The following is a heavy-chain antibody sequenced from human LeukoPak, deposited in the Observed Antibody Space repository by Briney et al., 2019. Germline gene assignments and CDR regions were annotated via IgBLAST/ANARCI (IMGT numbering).Heavy chain of an antibody. CDR1: GGSISSSNYY. Sequence: SETLSLTCTVSGGSISSSNYYWGWIRQPPGKGLEWIGSIYHSGSTYYNPSLKSRVTISVDTSKNQFSLKLSSVTAADTAVYYCARGAEWGYYYYMDVWGKGTTVTVSS. CDR2: IYHSGST. CDR3: ARGAEWGYYYYMDV. D-gene: IGHD3-3*01. J-gene: IGHJ6*03. V-gene: IGHV4-39*07.